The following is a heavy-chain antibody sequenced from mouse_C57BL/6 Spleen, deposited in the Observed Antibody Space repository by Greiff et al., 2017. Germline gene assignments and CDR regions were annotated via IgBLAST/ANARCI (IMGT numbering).Heavy chain of an antibody. Sequence: QVQLQQPGAELVKPGASVKMSCKASGYTFTSYWITWVKQRPGQGLEWIGDIYPGSGSTNYNEKFKSKATLTADTSSSTAYMQLSSLKSEDSAVYYCARRGGRGDYWGQGTTLTVSS. J-gene: IGHJ2*01. CDR1: GYTFTSYW. CDR2: IYPGSGST. V-gene: IGHV1-55*01. D-gene: IGHD1-1*02. CDR3: ARRGGRGDY.